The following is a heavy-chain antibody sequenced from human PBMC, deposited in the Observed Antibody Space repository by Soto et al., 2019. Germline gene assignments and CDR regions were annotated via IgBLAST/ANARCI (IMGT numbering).Heavy chain of an antibody. J-gene: IGHJ4*02. V-gene: IGHV3-66*01. Sequence: GGSLRLSCAASGFTVNSNYMSWVRQAPGKGLEWVSVIYSDGSTYYADSVKGRFIISRDNSNSTLYFQMIILRAEDTAVYYCATLTKYDILTGFYPCWGQGT. CDR1: GFTVNSNY. CDR3: ATLTKYDILTGFYPC. CDR2: IYSDGST. D-gene: IGHD3-9*01.